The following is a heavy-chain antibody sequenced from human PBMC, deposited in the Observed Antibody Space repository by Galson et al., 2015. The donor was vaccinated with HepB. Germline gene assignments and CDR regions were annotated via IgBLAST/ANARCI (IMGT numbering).Heavy chain of an antibody. Sequence: LSLTCAVYGGSFSGYYWSWIRPPPGKGLEWIGEINHSGSTNYNPSLKSRVTISVDTSKNQFSLKLSSVTAADTAVYYCARVGESSGWKEGYYYYGMDVWGQGTTVTVSS. CDR1: GGSFSGYY. V-gene: IGHV4-34*01. CDR3: ARVGESSGWKEGYYYYGMDV. D-gene: IGHD6-19*01. CDR2: INHSGST. J-gene: IGHJ6*02.